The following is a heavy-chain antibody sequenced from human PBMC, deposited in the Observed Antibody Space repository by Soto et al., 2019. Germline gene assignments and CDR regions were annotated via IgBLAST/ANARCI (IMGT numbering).Heavy chain of an antibody. D-gene: IGHD3-22*01. V-gene: IGHV4-59*02. CDR3: TRGKWFPRGYGMDV. CDR1: GDSVTSDY. Sequence: QVQLQESGPGLVKPSETLSLTCTVSGDSVTSDYWSWIRQPPGKRLEYIGFIYLGGSANYNPSLECRVTISPEKSKNQLSLRLTSVTAADSAVYYCTRGKWFPRGYGMDVWGRGTTVTVS. J-gene: IGHJ6*02. CDR2: IYLGGSA.